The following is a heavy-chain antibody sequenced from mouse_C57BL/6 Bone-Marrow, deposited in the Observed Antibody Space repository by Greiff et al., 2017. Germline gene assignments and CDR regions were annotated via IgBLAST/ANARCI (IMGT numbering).Heavy chain of an antibody. Sequence: EVQLKESGGGLVQPGGSMKLSCVASGFTFSNYWMNWVRQSPEKGLEWVAQIRLKSDNYATHYAESVKGRFTISRDDSKSSVYLQMNNLRAEDTGIYYCTVYYYGSSSFAYWGQGTLVTVSA. J-gene: IGHJ3*01. CDR2: IRLKSDNYAT. V-gene: IGHV6-3*01. CDR3: TVYYYGSSSFAY. CDR1: GFTFSNYW. D-gene: IGHD1-1*01.